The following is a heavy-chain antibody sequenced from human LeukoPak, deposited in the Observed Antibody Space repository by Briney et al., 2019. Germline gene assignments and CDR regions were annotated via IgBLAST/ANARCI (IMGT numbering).Heavy chain of an antibody. CDR1: GFTFSSYS. V-gene: IGHV3-21*01. CDR3: ARDQGWNYQWGDV. Sequence: PGGSLRLSCAASGFTFSSYSMNWVRQAPGKGLEWVSSISSSSSYIYYADSVKGRFTISRGNAKNSLFLQMNSLRAEDTAVYYCARDQGWNYQWGDVWGKGTTVTVSS. J-gene: IGHJ6*04. D-gene: IGHD1-7*01. CDR2: ISSSSSYI.